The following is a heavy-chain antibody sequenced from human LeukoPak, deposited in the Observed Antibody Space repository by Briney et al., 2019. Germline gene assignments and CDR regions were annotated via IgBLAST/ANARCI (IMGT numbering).Heavy chain of an antibody. CDR3: AKDHPGYYDILTGFDY. CDR1: GFTFMNYA. J-gene: IGHJ4*02. D-gene: IGHD3-9*01. Sequence: GGSLRLSCAASGFTFMNYAMSWVRQAPGKGLEWVSGISGGGGATYYADSVKGRFTISRDNSKNTLYLQLNSLRAEDTAVYYCAKDHPGYYDILTGFDYWGQGTLVTVSS. V-gene: IGHV3-23*01. CDR2: ISGGGGAT.